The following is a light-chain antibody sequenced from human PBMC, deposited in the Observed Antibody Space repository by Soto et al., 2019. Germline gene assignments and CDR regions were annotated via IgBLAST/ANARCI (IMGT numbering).Light chain of an antibody. CDR1: QSVSSY. Sequence: ETVLTQSPATLSLSPGERATLSCRASQSVSSYLAWYQQKPGQAPRLLIYDASNRATGIPARFSGSGSGTDFTLTISSLEPEDFVVYYCQQRSNWPLTFGGGTKVEIK. CDR3: QQRSNWPLT. J-gene: IGKJ4*01. CDR2: DAS. V-gene: IGKV3-11*01.